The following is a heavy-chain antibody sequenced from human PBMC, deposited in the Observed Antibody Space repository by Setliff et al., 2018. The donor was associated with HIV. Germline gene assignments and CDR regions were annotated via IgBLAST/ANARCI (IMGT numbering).Heavy chain of an antibody. D-gene: IGHD1-1*01. V-gene: IGHV4-59*01. Sequence: SETLSLTCTVSGGSISSYYWSWIRQPPGKGLEWIGYISYSGSTNYNPSLKSRVTILVDPSKNHFSLKLTSVTAADTAVYYCARGPTRFYFDYWGQGTLVTVSS. CDR1: GGSISSYY. J-gene: IGHJ4*02. CDR2: ISYSGST. CDR3: ARGPTRFYFDY.